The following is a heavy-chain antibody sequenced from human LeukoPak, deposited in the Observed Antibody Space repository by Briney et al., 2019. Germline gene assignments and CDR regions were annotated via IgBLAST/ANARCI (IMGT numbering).Heavy chain of an antibody. V-gene: IGHV3-23*01. CDR3: AKDWYDY. CDR2: MCDSGVWT. J-gene: IGHJ4*02. CDR1: GFTFSSYA. Sequence: PGGSLRLSCTASGFTFSSYAMSWVRQAPGKGLEWVATMCDSGVWTHYADSVKGRFTISSDNAKNTLYLQMNSLNVDDTAIYYCAKDWYDYWGQGTLVTVSS. D-gene: IGHD2-15*01.